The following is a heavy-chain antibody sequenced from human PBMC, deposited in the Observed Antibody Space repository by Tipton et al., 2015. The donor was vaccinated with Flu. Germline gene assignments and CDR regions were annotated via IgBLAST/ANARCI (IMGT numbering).Heavy chain of an antibody. J-gene: IGHJ2*01. CDR1: GDSISSYY. CDR2: IYTSGST. V-gene: IGHV4-4*07. Sequence: TLSLTCRVSGDSISSYYWSWIRQPAGKGLEWIGRIYTSGSTNYNPSLKSRVTMSVDTSKNQFSLKLSSVTAADTAVYYCARHKFAADSSGWYAYWYFDLWGRGTLVTVSS. CDR3: ARHKFAADSSGWYAYWYFDL. D-gene: IGHD6-19*01.